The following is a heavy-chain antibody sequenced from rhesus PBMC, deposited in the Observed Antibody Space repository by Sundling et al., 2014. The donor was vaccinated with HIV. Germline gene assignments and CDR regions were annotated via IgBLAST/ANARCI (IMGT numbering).Heavy chain of an antibody. CDR1: GGSFSAYY. CDR3: ARLYTWNSIPYALDS. Sequence: QVQLQESGPGLVKPSETLSLACAVSGGSFSAYYWGWIRQPPGKGLEYIGYISGSTGRTNYNPSLKSRVTIAKDTSKNRSSLKLSSVTAADTAVYYCARLYTWNSIPYALDSWGQGVVVTVSS. V-gene: IGHV4-165*01. CDR2: ISGSTGRT. D-gene: IGHD1-1-1*01. J-gene: IGHJ6*01.